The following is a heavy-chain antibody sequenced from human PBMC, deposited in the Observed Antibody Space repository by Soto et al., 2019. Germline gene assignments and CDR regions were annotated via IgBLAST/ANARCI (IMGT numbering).Heavy chain of an antibody. J-gene: IGHJ6*02. Sequence: QVQLVQSGAEVKKPGASVKVSCKASGYTFTRSGISWVRQAPGQGLEWMGWISTYNGDTNYAQTFQGRVTMTTDTPTSTVYKELRSLRSEDTAVYYCARGGVAPYYSYGMDVWGQGTPVTVSS. CDR3: ARGGVAPYYSYGMDV. V-gene: IGHV1-18*01. CDR2: ISTYNGDT. D-gene: IGHD5-12*01. CDR1: GYTFTRSG.